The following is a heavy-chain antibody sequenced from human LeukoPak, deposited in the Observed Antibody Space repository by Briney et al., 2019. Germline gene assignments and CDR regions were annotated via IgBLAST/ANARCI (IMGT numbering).Heavy chain of an antibody. V-gene: IGHV3-23*01. J-gene: IGHJ6*02. CDR1: GFTFSSYA. D-gene: IGHD3-22*01. Sequence: GGSLRLSCAASGFTFSSYAMSWVRQAPGKGLEWVSAISGSGGSTYYADSVKGRFTISRDNSKNTLYLQMNSLRAEDTAVYYCAKDRPDSSGYYYRDYYGMDVWGQGTTVTVSS. CDR2: ISGSGGST. CDR3: AKDRPDSSGYYYRDYYGMDV.